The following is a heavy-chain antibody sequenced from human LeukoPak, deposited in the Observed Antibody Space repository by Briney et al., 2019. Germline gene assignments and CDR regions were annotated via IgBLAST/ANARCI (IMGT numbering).Heavy chain of an antibody. D-gene: IGHD4/OR15-4a*01. CDR1: GFTFSNAW. CDR2: IRSKTDGETT. V-gene: IGHV3-15*01. CDR3: TTDFGANSGGY. J-gene: IGHJ4*02. Sequence: GGSLRLSCAASGFTFSNAWMSWVRQAPGKGLEWVGRIRSKTDGETTDYAAPVKGRFTISRDDSKNTLYLQMNSLKTEDTAVYYCTTDFGANSGGYWGQGTLLTVSS.